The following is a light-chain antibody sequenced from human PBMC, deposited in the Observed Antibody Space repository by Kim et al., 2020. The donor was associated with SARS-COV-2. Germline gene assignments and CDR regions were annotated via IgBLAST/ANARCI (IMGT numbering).Light chain of an antibody. CDR1: IVHSSYS. Sequence: ASVKHTCTLSIVHSSYSISCHQQQPEKGPRYLMKLNRADSHSKGDGIPVRFSGSSSGAVRYLSFASRQSEDEADYDCQTWGTGSWVFGGGTQLTVL. CDR3: QTWGTGSWV. V-gene: IGLV4-69*01. J-gene: IGLJ3*02. CDR2: LNRADSH.